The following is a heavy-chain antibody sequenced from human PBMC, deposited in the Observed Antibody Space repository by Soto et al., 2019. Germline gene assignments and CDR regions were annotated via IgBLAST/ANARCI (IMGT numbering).Heavy chain of an antibody. CDR2: IRSKAYGGTT. D-gene: IGHD2-2*01. V-gene: IGHV3-49*04. Sequence: PGWSLRLSCTASGFTFGDYAMSWVRQAPGKGLEWVGFIRSKAYGGTTEYAASVKGRFTISRDDSKSIAYLQMNSLRTEDTAVYYCTRMGPEGCSSTSCYVWYYYYGMDVWGQGTTVTVSS. CDR3: TRMGPEGCSSTSCYVWYYYYGMDV. CDR1: GFTFGDYA. J-gene: IGHJ6*02.